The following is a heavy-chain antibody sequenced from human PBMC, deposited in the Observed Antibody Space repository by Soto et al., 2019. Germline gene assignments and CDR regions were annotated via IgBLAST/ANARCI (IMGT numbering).Heavy chain of an antibody. J-gene: IGHJ4*02. CDR1: GESFSGYI. Sequence: QVQLQQSGAGLLKPSETLSLTCAVYGESFSGYIWTWIRQTPGKGLQWIGQINHSGSASYNPSLKSRVSISVPTSNSQFSLGLSSVTAADTAVYYCARGLITGSHYSGGWYYFDSWGQGTQVTVSS. CDR2: INHSGSA. CDR3: ARGLITGSHYSGGWYYFDS. D-gene: IGHD6-19*01. V-gene: IGHV4-34*01.